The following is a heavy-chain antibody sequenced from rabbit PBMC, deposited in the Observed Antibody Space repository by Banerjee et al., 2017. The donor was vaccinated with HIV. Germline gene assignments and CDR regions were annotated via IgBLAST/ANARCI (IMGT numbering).Heavy chain of an antibody. Sequence: QEQLEESGGGLVQPGGSLTLTCTASGFSFNNKYVMCWVRQAPGKGLEWIACIYTGSSSSTYYASWAKGRFTISKTSSTTVTLQMTSLTAADTATYFCARGDISSGWDLWGPGTLVTVS. CDR1: GFSFNNKYV. D-gene: IGHD4-1*01. V-gene: IGHV1S45*01. J-gene: IGHJ4*01. CDR3: ARGDISSGWDL. CDR2: IYTGSSSST.